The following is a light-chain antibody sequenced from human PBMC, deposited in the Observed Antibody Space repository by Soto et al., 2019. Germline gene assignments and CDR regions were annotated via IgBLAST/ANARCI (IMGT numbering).Light chain of an antibody. J-gene: IGLJ1*01. CDR1: SSDVGGYNY. Sequence: QSALTQPASVSGSPGQSITISCTGTSSDVGGYNYVSWYQQHPGNAPKLMIYEVSHRPSGVSNRFSGSKSGNTASLTISGLHAEDEAYYCCSSYTRGSTYVFGTGTKVTVL. CDR2: EVS. V-gene: IGLV2-14*01. CDR3: SSYTRGSTYV.